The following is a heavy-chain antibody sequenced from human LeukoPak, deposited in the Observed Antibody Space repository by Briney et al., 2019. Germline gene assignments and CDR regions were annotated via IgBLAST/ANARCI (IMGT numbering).Heavy chain of an antibody. Sequence: ASVKVSCKASGSTFSSYAISWVRQAPGQGLEWMGWISAYNGNTNYAQKLQGRVTMTTDTSTSTAYMELRSLRSDDTAVYYCARDLGRYFDWLSGVTNYFDYWGQGTLVTVSS. J-gene: IGHJ4*02. CDR1: GSTFSSYA. CDR2: ISAYNGNT. D-gene: IGHD3-9*01. V-gene: IGHV1-18*01. CDR3: ARDLGRYFDWLSGVTNYFDY.